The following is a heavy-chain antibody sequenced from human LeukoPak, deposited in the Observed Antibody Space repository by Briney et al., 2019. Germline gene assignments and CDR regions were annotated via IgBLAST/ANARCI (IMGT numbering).Heavy chain of an antibody. CDR2: ISKEGNDD. CDR3: AKDTFQWLVLPAYP. D-gene: IGHD6-19*01. J-gene: IGHJ5*02. Sequence: GGSLRLSCAVSGFTFNTYGLHWVRQAPGKGLEWLAFISKEGNDDYYANSVKGRFTISRDNSKKTLYLQMNSLRDEDTALYYCAKDTFQWLVLPAYPWGQGTLVTVSS. V-gene: IGHV3-30*18. CDR1: GFTFNTYG.